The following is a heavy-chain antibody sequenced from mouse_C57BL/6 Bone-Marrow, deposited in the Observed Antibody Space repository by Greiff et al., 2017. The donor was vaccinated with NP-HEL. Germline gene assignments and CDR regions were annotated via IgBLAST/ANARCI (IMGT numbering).Heavy chain of an antibody. J-gene: IGHJ2*01. CDR3: AREGLFITTVVAYYFDY. D-gene: IGHD1-1*01. CDR1: GYTFTSYW. Sequence: QVQLKQPGAELVMPGASVKLSCKASGYTFTSYWMHWVKQRPGQGLEWIGEIDPSDSYTNYNQKFKGKSTLTVDKSSSTAYMQLSSLTSEDSAVYYCAREGLFITTVVAYYFDYWGQGTTLTVSS. V-gene: IGHV1-69*01. CDR2: IDPSDSYT.